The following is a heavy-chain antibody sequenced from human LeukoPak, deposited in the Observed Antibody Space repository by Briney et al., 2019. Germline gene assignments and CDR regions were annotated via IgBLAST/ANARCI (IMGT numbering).Heavy chain of an antibody. CDR3: ARTYSYGHLNPDY. CDR2: INPNSGGT. V-gene: IGHV1-2*02. J-gene: IGHJ4*02. Sequence: ASVKVSCKATGYTFTGYYMHLVRQAPGQGLEWMGWINPNSGGTNYAQKFQGRVTMTRDTSTSTVYMELSSLRSEDTAVYYCARTYSYGHLNPDYWGQGTLVTVSS. D-gene: IGHD5-18*01. CDR1: GYTFTGYY.